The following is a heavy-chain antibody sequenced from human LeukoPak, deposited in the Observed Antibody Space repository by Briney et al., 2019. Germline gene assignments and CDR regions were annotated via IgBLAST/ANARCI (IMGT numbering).Heavy chain of an antibody. D-gene: IGHD5-24*01. V-gene: IGHV1-46*01. Sequence: ASVKVSCKASGYTFTGYFMYWVRQAPGQGLEWMGIINPSGGSTSYAQKFQGRVTMTRDTSTSTVYMELSSLRSEDTAVYYCARLRRDGYNYDYWGQGTLVTVSS. CDR3: ARLRRDGYNYDY. CDR2: INPSGGST. CDR1: GYTFTGYF. J-gene: IGHJ4*02.